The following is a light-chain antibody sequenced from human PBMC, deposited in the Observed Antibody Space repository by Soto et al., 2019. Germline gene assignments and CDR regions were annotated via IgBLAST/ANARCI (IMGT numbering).Light chain of an antibody. CDR1: QSVSSSY. Sequence: EIVLTQSPGTLSLSPGERATLFCRASQSVSSSYLAWYQQKAGQAPRLLIYGTFSRATGFPDRFSGSGSGTEFTLTISRLEPEDFAVYYCQQYGSSRWTLGQGTKVDNK. CDR3: QQYGSSRWT. V-gene: IGKV3-20*01. CDR2: GTF. J-gene: IGKJ1*01.